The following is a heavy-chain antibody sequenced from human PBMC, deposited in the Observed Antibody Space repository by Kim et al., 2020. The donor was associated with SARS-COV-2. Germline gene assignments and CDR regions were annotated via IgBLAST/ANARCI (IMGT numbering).Heavy chain of an antibody. CDR1: GYTFTSYG. Sequence: ASVKVSCKASGYTFTSYGISWVRQAPGQGLEWMGWISAYNGNTNYAQKLQGRVTMTTDTSTSTAYMELRSLRSDDTAVYYCARDYDILTGYINGMDVWGQGSTVTLSS. CDR3: ARDYDILTGYINGMDV. CDR2: ISAYNGNT. J-gene: IGHJ6*02. D-gene: IGHD3-9*01. V-gene: IGHV1-18*04.